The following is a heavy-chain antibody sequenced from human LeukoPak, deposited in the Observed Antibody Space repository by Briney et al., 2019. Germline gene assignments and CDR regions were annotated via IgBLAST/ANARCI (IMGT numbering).Heavy chain of an antibody. CDR2: VYYSGST. Sequence: SETLSLTCTVSGGSISSSSYYWGWIRQSPGKGLEWIGSVYYSGSTYYNPSLKSRVTISVDTSKNQFSLKLSSVTAADTAVYYCARDFAATGISYYYYGMDVWGQGTTVTVSS. D-gene: IGHD6-13*01. CDR1: GGSISSSSYY. CDR3: ARDFAATGISYYYYGMDV. V-gene: IGHV4-39*07. J-gene: IGHJ6*02.